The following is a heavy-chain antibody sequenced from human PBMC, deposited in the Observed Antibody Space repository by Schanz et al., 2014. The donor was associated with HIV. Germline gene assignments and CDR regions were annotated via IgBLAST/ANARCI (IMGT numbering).Heavy chain of an antibody. CDR2: ISGSGGST. V-gene: IGHV3-23*01. J-gene: IGHJ6*02. Sequence: DVQILESGGGLVQPGGSRRLSCAVSGLPFSTSAMSWVRQAPGKGLEWVSDISGSGGSTYYADSVKGRFTISRDNSKNTLSLQMSSLRAEDTAVYYCRAWLLGDRMDVWGQGTTVAVSS. CDR3: RAWLLGDRMDV. CDR1: GLPFSTSA. D-gene: IGHD3-22*01.